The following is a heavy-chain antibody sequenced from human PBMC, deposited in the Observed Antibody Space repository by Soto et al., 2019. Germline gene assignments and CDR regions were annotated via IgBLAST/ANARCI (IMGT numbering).Heavy chain of an antibody. Sequence: SETLSLTCTVSGGSISSSSYYWGWIRQPPGKGLEWIGSIYYSGSTYYNPSLKSRVTISVDTSKNQFSLKLSSVTAADTAVYYCARLGFWSADKYYFDYWGQVTLVTVSS. CDR2: IYYSGST. CDR3: ARLGFWSADKYYFDY. J-gene: IGHJ4*02. V-gene: IGHV4-39*01. D-gene: IGHD3-3*01. CDR1: GGSISSSSYY.